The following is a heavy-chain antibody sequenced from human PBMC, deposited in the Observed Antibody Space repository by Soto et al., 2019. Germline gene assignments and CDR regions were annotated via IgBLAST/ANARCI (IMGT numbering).Heavy chain of an antibody. CDR1: GYTFTSYG. D-gene: IGHD6-13*01. V-gene: IGHV1-18*04. J-gene: IGHJ6*02. Sequence: QVQLVQSGAEVKKPGASVKVSCKASGYTFTSYGISWVRQAPGQGLEWMGWISAYNGNTNYAQKLQGRVTMTTDKSTSTAYMELRSLRSDDTAVYYCARDNSIAAAGINYYGMDVWGQGTTVTVSS. CDR2: ISAYNGNT. CDR3: ARDNSIAAAGINYYGMDV.